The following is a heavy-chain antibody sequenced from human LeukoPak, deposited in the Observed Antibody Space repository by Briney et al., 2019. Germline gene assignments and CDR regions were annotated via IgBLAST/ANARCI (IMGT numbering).Heavy chain of an antibody. V-gene: IGHV3-11*01. J-gene: IGHJ6*02. CDR1: GFTFSDYY. CDR2: ISSSGNTI. Sequence: GGSLRLSCAASGFTFSDYYMSWIRQAPGKGLEWVSYISSSGNTIYYADSVKGRFTISRDNAKNSLYLQMNSLRAEDTAVYYCARVYDDSSGYYYYYYGMDVWGQGTTVTVSS. CDR3: ARVYDDSSGYYYYYYGMDV. D-gene: IGHD3-22*01.